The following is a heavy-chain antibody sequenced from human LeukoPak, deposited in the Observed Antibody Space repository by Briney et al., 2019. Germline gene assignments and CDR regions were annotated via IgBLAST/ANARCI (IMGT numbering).Heavy chain of an antibody. V-gene: IGHV3-48*03. CDR1: GFTFSSYE. CDR2: ISTSGSTI. D-gene: IGHD3-16*01. J-gene: IGHJ4*02. CDR3: AGDPFLFGL. Sequence: GGSLRLSCVASGFTFSSYEMNWVRQAPGKGLEWVSYISTSGSTIKYADSVKGRFTISRDNAMNSLYLQMNSLRAEDTAVYYCAGDPFLFGLWGQGTLVTVSS.